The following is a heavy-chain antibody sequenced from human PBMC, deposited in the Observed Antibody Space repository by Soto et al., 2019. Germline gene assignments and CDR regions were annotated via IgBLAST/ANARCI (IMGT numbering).Heavy chain of an antibody. D-gene: IGHD5-12*01. J-gene: IGHJ6*03. Sequence: ASVKVSCKTSGDSFNNYYIHWVRQAPGQGLEWMGWINPNGGVTKYAQKFQGRVTVTRDTSIRTVYMELSSLRSDDTAVYYCARESGGATATLDYYYFYMDVWGKGTTVTVSS. CDR3: ARESGGATATLDYYYFYMDV. CDR1: GDSFNNYY. CDR2: INPNGGVT. V-gene: IGHV1-2*02.